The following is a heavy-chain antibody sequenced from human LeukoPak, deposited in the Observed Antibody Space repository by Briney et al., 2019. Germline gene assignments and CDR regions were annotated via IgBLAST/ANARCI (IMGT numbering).Heavy chain of an antibody. V-gene: IGHV3-30-3*01. CDR1: GFTFSRYW. Sequence: GGSLRLSCVVSGFTFSRYWMNWVRQAPGKGLEWVAVISYDGSNKYYADSVKGRFTISRDNSKNTLYLQMNSLRAEDTAVYYCARDRTMVRGGNLDYWGQGTLVTVSS. CDR3: ARDRTMVRGGNLDY. CDR2: ISYDGSNK. D-gene: IGHD3-10*01. J-gene: IGHJ4*02.